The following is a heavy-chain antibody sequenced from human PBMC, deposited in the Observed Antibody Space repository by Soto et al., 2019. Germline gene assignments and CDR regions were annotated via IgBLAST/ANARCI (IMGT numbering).Heavy chain of an antibody. V-gene: IGHV4-61*01. CDR1: GGSVSSGSYY. CDR2: IYYSGST. CDR3: ARSDGRY. J-gene: IGHJ4*02. Sequence: ETLSLTCTVSGGSVSSGSYYWSWIRQPPGKGLEWIGYIYYSGSTNYNQSLKSRVTISVDTSKNQFSLKLSSVTAADTAVYYCARSDGRYWGQGTLVTVS.